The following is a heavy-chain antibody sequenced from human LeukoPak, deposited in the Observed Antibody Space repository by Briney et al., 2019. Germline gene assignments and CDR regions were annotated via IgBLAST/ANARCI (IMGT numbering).Heavy chain of an antibody. CDR3: ATTTGGVAGNAPFYDYGADV. D-gene: IGHD6-19*01. J-gene: IGHJ6*01. V-gene: IGHV5-51*01. Sequence: GESLKISCKASGYRFTSFWIGWVRQMPGKGLEWMGIINPGDSDTRYSPSFQGQVTISADQTITTAHLQWSSLKASDSGIYYCATTTGGVAGNAPFYDYGADVWGQGTTVTVSS. CDR2: INPGDSDT. CDR1: GYRFTSFW.